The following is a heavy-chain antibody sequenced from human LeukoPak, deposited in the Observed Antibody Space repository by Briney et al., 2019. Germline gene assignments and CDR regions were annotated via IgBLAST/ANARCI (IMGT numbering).Heavy chain of an antibody. J-gene: IGHJ6*03. CDR3: ARDQKSGIPGGYYYYYMDV. CDR1: VFTLDDYV. D-gene: IGHD3-3*01. V-gene: IGHV3-20*04. Sequence: GGSLSLFCAASVFTLDDYVMSWVRQAPGEGLEWVSGINWYGGSTGYADSVKGRFTISRDNAKNSLYLQMNSLRAEDTALYYCARDQKSGIPGGYYYYYMDVWGKGTTVTVSS. CDR2: INWYGGST.